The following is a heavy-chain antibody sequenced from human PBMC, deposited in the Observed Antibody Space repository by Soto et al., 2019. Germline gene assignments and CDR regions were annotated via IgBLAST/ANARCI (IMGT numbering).Heavy chain of an antibody. V-gene: IGHV3-48*03. Sequence: GGSLRLSCAASGFTFSSYEMNWVRQAPGKGLEWVSYISSSGNTIYYADSVKGRFTISRDDAKNSLYLQMNSLRAEDTAVYYCARNYYSYSNAYYVAFDYWGQGTLVTVSS. CDR3: ARNYYSYSNAYYVAFDY. CDR1: GFTFSSYE. J-gene: IGHJ4*02. D-gene: IGHD3-22*01. CDR2: ISSSGNTI.